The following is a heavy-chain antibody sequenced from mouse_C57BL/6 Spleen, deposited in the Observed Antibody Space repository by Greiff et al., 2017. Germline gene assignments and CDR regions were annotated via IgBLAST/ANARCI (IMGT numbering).Heavy chain of an antibody. CDR1: GYTFTDYT. J-gene: IGHJ3*01. Sequence: VQLKESDAELVTPGASVKLSCKVSGYTFTDYTIHWMKQRPEQGLDWIGYIYTRDGSTTYNEKFQGKATLTADKSARTAYMQINSLTSEDSAVYFSARDDDDRFAYWGQGTLVTVSA. V-gene: IGHV1-78*01. CDR3: ARDDDDRFAY. CDR2: IYTRDGST. D-gene: IGHD2-4*01.